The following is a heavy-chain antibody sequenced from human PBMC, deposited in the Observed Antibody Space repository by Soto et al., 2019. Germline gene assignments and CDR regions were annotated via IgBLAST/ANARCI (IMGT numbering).Heavy chain of an antibody. J-gene: IGHJ4*02. CDR3: ARDRDITGEPLIYFDY. V-gene: IGHV1-69*04. CDR1: GGTFSSYT. Sequence: ASVKVSCKASGGTFSSYTISWVRQAPGQGLEWMGRIIPILGIANYAQKFQGRVTITADKSTSTAYMELSSLRSEDTAVYYCARDRDITGEPLIYFDYWGQGTLVTVSS. D-gene: IGHD1-20*01. CDR2: IIPILGIA.